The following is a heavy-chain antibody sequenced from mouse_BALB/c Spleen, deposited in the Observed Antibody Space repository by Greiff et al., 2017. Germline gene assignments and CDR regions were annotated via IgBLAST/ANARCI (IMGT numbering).Heavy chain of an antibody. CDR1: GFTFSDYY. J-gene: IGHJ2*01. CDR3: ARHEGYYFDY. Sequence: EVHLVESGGGLVKPGGSLKLSCAASGFTFSDYYMYWVRQTPEKRLEWVATISDGGSYTYYPDSVKGRFTISRDNAKNTLYLQMSSLKSEDTAMYYCARHEGYYFDYWGQGTTLTVSS. CDR2: ISDGGSYT. V-gene: IGHV5-4*02.